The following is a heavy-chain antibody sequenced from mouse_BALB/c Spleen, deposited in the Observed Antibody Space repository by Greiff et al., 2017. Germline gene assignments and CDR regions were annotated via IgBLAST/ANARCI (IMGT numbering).Heavy chain of an antibody. Sequence: VQLQQSGAELVKPGASVKLSCTASGFNIKDTYMHWVKQRPEQGLEWIGRIDPANGNTKYDPKFQGKATITADTSSNTAYLQLSSLKSEDTAVYYCARDPYDYDGDYFDYWGQGTTLTVSS. J-gene: IGHJ2*01. CDR3: ARDPYDYDGDYFDY. CDR2: IDPANGNT. V-gene: IGHV14-3*02. D-gene: IGHD2-4*01. CDR1: GFNIKDTY.